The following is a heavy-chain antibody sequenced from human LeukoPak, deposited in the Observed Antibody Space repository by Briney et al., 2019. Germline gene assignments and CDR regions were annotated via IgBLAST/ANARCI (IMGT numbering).Heavy chain of an antibody. D-gene: IGHD4-11*01. CDR3: TTGAYSNYVIDY. CDR2: IKSNSEGGTT. CDR1: GFTFSNAW. V-gene: IGHV3-15*01. Sequence: PGGSLRLSCAASGFTFSNAWMNWVRQAPGKGLEWVGRIKSNSEGGTTDFAAPVKGRFTISRDDPRNTLYLQMNSLKTEDTAVYHYTTGAYSNYVIDYWGQGTLVTVSS. J-gene: IGHJ4*02.